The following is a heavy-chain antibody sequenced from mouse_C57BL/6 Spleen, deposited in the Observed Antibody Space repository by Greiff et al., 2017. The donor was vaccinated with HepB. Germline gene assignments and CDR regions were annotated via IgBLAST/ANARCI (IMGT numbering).Heavy chain of an antibody. V-gene: IGHV1-55*01. CDR2: IYPGSGST. Sequence: VQLQQPGAELVKPGASVKMSCKSSGYTFTSYWITWVKQRPGQGLEWIGDIYPGSGSTNYNEKFKSKATLTVDTSSSTAYMQLSSLTSEDSAVYYCAREANYYGSSYEFAYWGQGTLVTVSA. CDR3: AREANYYGSSYEFAY. J-gene: IGHJ3*01. CDR1: GYTFTSYW. D-gene: IGHD1-1*01.